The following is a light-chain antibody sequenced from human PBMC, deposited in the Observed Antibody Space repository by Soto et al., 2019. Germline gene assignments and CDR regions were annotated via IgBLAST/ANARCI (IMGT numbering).Light chain of an antibody. Sequence: QPVLTQPPSASGTPGQRVTMSCSGSSSNIGSNSVTWYQQLPGTAPKLLMFNNNVRPSGVPDRFSGSKSGTSASLAISGLQSGDEADYYCSAWDDSLNGYVFGTGTKVTVL. J-gene: IGLJ1*01. CDR1: SSNIGSNS. CDR2: NNN. CDR3: SAWDDSLNGYV. V-gene: IGLV1-44*01.